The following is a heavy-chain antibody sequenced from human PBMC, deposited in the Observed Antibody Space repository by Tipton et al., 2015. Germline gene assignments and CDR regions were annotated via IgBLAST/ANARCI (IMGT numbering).Heavy chain of an antibody. CDR2: IYYNGST. D-gene: IGHD6-6*01. CDR1: GDSISRSSHY. CDR3: TRAPPRRALYYYGMDV. V-gene: IGHV4-39*02. J-gene: IGHJ6*02. Sequence: GLVKPSETLSLTCIVSGDSISRSSHYWAWIRQPPGKGLEWIGSIYYNGSTYYNPSLKSRVTISVDTSRNQFSLNMSSVTAADSAMYYCTRAPPRRALYYYGMDVWGQGTTVTVSS.